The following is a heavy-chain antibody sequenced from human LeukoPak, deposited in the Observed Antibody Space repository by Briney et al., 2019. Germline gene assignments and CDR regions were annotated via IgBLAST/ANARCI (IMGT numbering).Heavy chain of an antibody. CDR1: GAFIDSNNW. CDR2: IFHSGSN. CDR3: ARAPKYYFDSSASWYFDT. D-gene: IGHD3-22*01. Sequence: SGTLSLTCAVSGAFIDSNNWWSWVRQTPGKGLEWIAEIFHSGSNNYNPSLKSRVTISLDESKNQFFLKLSSVTAADTAVYYCARAPKYYFDSSASWYFDTWGLGTLVAVSS. V-gene: IGHV4-4*02. J-gene: IGHJ2*01.